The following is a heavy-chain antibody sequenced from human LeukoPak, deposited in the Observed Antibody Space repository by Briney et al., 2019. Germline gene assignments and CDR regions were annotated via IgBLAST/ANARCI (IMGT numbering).Heavy chain of an antibody. D-gene: IGHD3-3*01. CDR1: GYTFTSYD. CDR2: INPNSGGT. J-gene: IGHJ5*02. Sequence: ASVKVSCKASGYTFTSYDINWVRQATGQGLEWMGWINPNSGGTNYAQKFQGRVTMTRDTSISTAYMELSRLRSDDTAVYYCARGGVTIFGVADNWFDPWGQGTLVTVSS. CDR3: ARGGVTIFGVADNWFDP. V-gene: IGHV1-2*02.